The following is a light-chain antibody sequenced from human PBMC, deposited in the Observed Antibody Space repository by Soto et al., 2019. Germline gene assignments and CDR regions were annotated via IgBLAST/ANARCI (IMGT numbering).Light chain of an antibody. Sequence: DIQLTQSPSSLSASVGDTDAITCRASQTVSRYLNWYQQKSGTAPKLLIYAASTLHTGVPSRFSGRGSGTDFTLTINNLQREDFADYFCQQTYSNLWTFGQGTKVDNK. CDR3: QQTYSNLWT. CDR1: QTVSRY. V-gene: IGKV1-39*01. J-gene: IGKJ1*01. CDR2: AAS.